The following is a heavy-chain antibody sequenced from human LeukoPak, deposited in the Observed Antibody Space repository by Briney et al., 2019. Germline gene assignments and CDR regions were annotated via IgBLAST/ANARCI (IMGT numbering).Heavy chain of an antibody. Sequence: GGSLRLSCAASGFTFTKYWMTWVRQAAGKGLEWVGNIKQDGSDKNYMDSVKGRFTISRANTKNSVYLQMSSLRAEDTAVYYCARGGAAAPYYYYGMDVWGQGTTVTVSS. D-gene: IGHD6-13*01. J-gene: IGHJ6*02. CDR2: IKQDGSDK. V-gene: IGHV3-7*01. CDR1: GFTFTKYW. CDR3: ARGGAAAPYYYYGMDV.